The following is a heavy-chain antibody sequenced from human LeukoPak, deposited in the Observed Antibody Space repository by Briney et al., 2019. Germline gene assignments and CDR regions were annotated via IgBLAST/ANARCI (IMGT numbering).Heavy chain of an antibody. J-gene: IGHJ5*02. CDR3: ARSVVTTFRWFDP. CDR1: GFTFSSYG. Sequence: PGRSLRLSCAASGFTFSSYGMHWVRQAPGKGLEWVSYIVDSSGSTYYADSVKGRFSISRDNSKNILYLQMNSLRADDTAVYYCARSVVTTFRWFDPWGQGTLVTVSS. CDR2: IVDSSGST. V-gene: IGHV3-23*01. D-gene: IGHD2-21*02.